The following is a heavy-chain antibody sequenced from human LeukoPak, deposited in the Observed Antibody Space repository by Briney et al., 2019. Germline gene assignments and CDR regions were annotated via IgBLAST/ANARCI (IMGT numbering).Heavy chain of an antibody. CDR3: AREDIVVVPANYYYYGMDV. CDR1: GITLSSYW. Sequence: GGSLRLSCAASGITLSSYWMHWVRQAPGKGLVWVSRINSDGSSTTYADSVKGRFTISRDNAKNTLYLQMNSLRAEDTAVYYCAREDIVVVPANYYYYGMDVWGQGTTVTVSS. D-gene: IGHD2-2*01. J-gene: IGHJ6*02. CDR2: INSDGSST. V-gene: IGHV3-74*01.